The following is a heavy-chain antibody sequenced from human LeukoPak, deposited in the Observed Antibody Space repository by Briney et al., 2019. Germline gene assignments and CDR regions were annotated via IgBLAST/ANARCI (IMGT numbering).Heavy chain of an antibody. CDR1: GDSVSSNSVA. J-gene: IGHJ4*02. D-gene: IGHD1-26*01. CDR3: ARRGDTRSWSFDY. Sequence: SQTLSLTYAISGDSVSSNSVAWNWIRQSPSRGLEWLGRTFYRYQWYYEYAESVQGRIIINPDTSKNQFSLQLKSVTPEDTATYFCARRGDTRSWSFDYWGQGILVAVSS. CDR2: TFYRYQWYY. V-gene: IGHV6-1*01.